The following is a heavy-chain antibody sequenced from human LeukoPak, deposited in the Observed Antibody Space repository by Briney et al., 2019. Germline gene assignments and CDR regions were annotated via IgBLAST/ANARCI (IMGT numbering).Heavy chain of an antibody. CDR1: GYSFTSYW. CDR3: ARHLGSSSWYFYY. V-gene: IGHV5-51*01. CDR2: IYPGDSDT. Sequence: GESLKISCKGSGYSFTSYWLGWVRHMPGRGLEWMGIIYPGDSDTRYSPSFQGQVTISADKSISTAYLQWSSLKASDTAMYYCARHLGSSSWYFYYWGQGTLVTVSS. D-gene: IGHD6-13*01. J-gene: IGHJ4*02.